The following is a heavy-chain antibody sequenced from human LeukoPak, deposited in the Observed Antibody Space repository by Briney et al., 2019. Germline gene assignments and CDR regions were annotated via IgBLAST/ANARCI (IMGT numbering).Heavy chain of an antibody. CDR2: ISHIGRT. Sequence: PSETLSLTCAVSGDSFSSHYWTWIRQSPETGLEWIGYISHIGRTNYNPSLKSRVTISIDTSKNQFSLKLRSVTAADTAVYYCARDLVTVTKGFDIWGQGTMVSVSS. J-gene: IGHJ3*02. CDR1: GDSFSSHY. V-gene: IGHV4-59*11. D-gene: IGHD4-17*01. CDR3: ARDLVTVTKGFDI.